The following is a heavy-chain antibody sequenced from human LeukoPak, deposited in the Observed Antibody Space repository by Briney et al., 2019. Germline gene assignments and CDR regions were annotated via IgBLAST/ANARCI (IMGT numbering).Heavy chain of an antibody. J-gene: IGHJ5*02. Sequence: PSETLSLTCTVSGDSISSSSYYWGWTRQPPGKGLEWIGSIYQSGSTYYNPSLKSRVTISADTSKNQFSLKLSSVTAADTAVYYCARDGYYDSSGYYHIHWFDPWGQGTLVTVSS. D-gene: IGHD3-22*01. V-gene: IGHV4-39*07. CDR2: IYQSGST. CDR1: GDSISSSSYY. CDR3: ARDGYYDSSGYYHIHWFDP.